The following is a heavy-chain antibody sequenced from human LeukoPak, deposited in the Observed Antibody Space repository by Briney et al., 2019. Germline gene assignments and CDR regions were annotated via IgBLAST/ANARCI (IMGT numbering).Heavy chain of an antibody. Sequence: GGSLRLSCAVSGFTVSSNYMSWVRQAPGKGLEWVSVIYSGGNIYYADSVKGRFTISRDISKNTVYLQLNSLRAEDTAVYYCASGKATSMAQGYWGQGTLVTVSS. D-gene: IGHD5-18*01. CDR3: ASGKATSMAQGY. V-gene: IGHV3-53*01. CDR2: IYSGGNI. J-gene: IGHJ4*02. CDR1: GFTVSSNY.